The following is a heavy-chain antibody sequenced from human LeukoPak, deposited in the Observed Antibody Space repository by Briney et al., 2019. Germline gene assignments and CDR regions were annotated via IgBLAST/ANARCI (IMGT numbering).Heavy chain of an antibody. CDR3: ARRYYDFWSGYYTFFDY. Sequence: PSETLSLTCAVSGYSISSGYYWGWIRQPPGKGLEWIGSIYHSGSTYYNPSLKSRVTISVDTSKNQFSLKLSSATAADTAVYYCARRYYDFWSGYYTFFDYWGQGTLVTVSS. CDR2: IYHSGST. J-gene: IGHJ4*02. CDR1: GYSISSGYY. D-gene: IGHD3-3*01. V-gene: IGHV4-38-2*01.